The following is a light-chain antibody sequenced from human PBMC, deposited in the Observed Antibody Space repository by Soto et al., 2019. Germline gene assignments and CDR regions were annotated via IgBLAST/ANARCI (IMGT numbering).Light chain of an antibody. CDR1: QDIYRW. Sequence: DIQMTQSPSTVSASVGERVTITCRASQDIYRWLAWYQQKPGKAPKLLIYDASSLQSGVPPRFSGSGSGTEFALTISSLQPDDLATYYRQQYNDYPFTFGPGTKLEIK. CDR2: DAS. V-gene: IGKV1-5*01. J-gene: IGKJ2*01. CDR3: QQYNDYPFT.